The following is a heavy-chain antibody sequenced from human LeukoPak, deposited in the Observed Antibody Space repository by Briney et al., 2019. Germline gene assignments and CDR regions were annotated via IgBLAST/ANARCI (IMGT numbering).Heavy chain of an antibody. V-gene: IGHV4-59*01. CDR1: GGSISSYY. J-gene: IGHJ4*02. CDR2: SYYRGST. D-gene: IGHD3-16*01. CDR3: ARARAYDY. Sequence: PSETLSLTCTVSGGSISSYYWSWIRQPPGKGLEWIGYSYYRGSTNYNPSLKSRVTISVDTSKNQFSLKLSSVTAADTAVYYCARARAYDYWGQGTLVTVSS.